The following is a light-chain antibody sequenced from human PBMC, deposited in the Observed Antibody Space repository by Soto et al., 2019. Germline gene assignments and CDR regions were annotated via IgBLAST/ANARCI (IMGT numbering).Light chain of an antibody. CDR2: GAS. Sequence: EIVLTQSPGTLSLSQGERATLSCRASQSVSSSYLAWYQQKPGQAPRLLIYGASSRATGIPDRFSGSGSGTDFPLTISRLEPEDFAVYYCQQYGSSPPMYTFGQGTKREIK. J-gene: IGKJ2*01. V-gene: IGKV3-20*01. CDR3: QQYGSSPPMYT. CDR1: QSVSSSY.